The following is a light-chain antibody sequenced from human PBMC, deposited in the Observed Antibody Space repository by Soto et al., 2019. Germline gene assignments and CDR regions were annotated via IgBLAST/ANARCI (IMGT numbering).Light chain of an antibody. J-gene: IGKJ1*01. Sequence: EIVLTQSPATLSLSPGDRATLSCRASQSVDAYLAWYQQRPGQAPRLLIFDASNRATGTTTRFSGRGSGTDFTLTISSLEPEDFAVYYCQQRSTWSPTFGQGTKVEIK. CDR2: DAS. V-gene: IGKV3-11*01. CDR3: QQRSTWSPT. CDR1: QSVDAY.